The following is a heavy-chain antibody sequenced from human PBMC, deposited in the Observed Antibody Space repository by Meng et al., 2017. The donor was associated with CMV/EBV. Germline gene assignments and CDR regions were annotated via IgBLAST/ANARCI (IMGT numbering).Heavy chain of an antibody. CDR2: ISSSSSYI. V-gene: IGHV3-21*01. J-gene: IGHJ6*02. CDR3: ARDPTYYDFWSDRYPSYYYGMDV. CDR1: GFTFSSYS. D-gene: IGHD3-3*01. Sequence: GESLKISCAASGFTFSSYSMNWVRQAPGKGLEWVSSISSSSSYIYYADSVKGRLTISRDNAKNSLYLQMNSLRAEDTAVYYCARDPTYYDFWSDRYPSYYYGMDVWGQGTTVTVSS.